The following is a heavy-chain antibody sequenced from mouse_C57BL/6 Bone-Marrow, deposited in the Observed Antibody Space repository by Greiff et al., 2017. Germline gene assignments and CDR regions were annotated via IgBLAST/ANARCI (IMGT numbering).Heavy chain of an antibody. CDR1: GFTITDYY. D-gene: IGHD2-4*01. CDR2: IDPEDGKT. V-gene: IGHV14-2*01. Sequence: VQLQQSGAELVKPGASVKLSCTASGFTITDYYMHWVKQRTEQGLEWIGRIDPEDGKTKYATKFQGKATITADTSSNTAYLQLSSLTSEDTAVYYCAPTPIYYDDGWLAYGGQGTLVTVSA. CDR3: APTPIYYDDGWLAY. J-gene: IGHJ3*01.